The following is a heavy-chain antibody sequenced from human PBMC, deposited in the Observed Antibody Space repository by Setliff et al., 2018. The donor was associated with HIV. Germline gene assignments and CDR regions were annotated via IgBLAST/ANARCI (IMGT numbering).Heavy chain of an antibody. V-gene: IGHV4-30-2*01. CDR3: FLFYDDRSGFYWD. Sequence: SETLSLTCAVSGGSISSGGYSWSWIRQPPGKGLEWIGYIYHRGVIKYLSSLKSRVTMAVDTSKKQFSLKLKSVTAADTAVYYCFLFYDDRSGFYWDWGQGTPVTVSS. D-gene: IGHD3-22*01. CDR2: IYHRGVI. CDR1: GGSISSGGYS. J-gene: IGHJ4*02.